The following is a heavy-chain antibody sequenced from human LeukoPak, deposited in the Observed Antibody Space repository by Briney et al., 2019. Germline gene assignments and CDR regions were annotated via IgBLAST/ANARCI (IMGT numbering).Heavy chain of an antibody. D-gene: IGHD1-26*01. CDR2: IIPIFGIA. V-gene: IGHV1-69*04. CDR3: ATYSGSYWGGNWFDP. J-gene: IGHJ5*02. CDR1: GGTFSSYA. Sequence: SVKVSCKASGGTFSSYAISWVRQAPGQGLEWMGRIIPIFGIANYAQKFQGRVTITADKSTSTAYMELSSSRSEDAAVYYCATYSGSYWGGNWFDPWGQGTLVTVSS.